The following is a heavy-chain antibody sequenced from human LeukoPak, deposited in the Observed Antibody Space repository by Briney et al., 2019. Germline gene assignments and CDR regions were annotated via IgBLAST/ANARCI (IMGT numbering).Heavy chain of an antibody. J-gene: IGHJ4*02. V-gene: IGHV3-23*01. CDR2: ISGSGGST. CDR1: GFTFSSYA. CDR3: AKTLVLRFLEWLFPGVGYFDY. Sequence: GGSLRLSCAASGFTFSSYAMSWVRQAPGKGLEWVSAISGSGGSTYYADSVKGRFTISRDNSKNTLYLQMNSLRAEDTAVYYCAKTLVLRFLEWLFPGVGYFDYWGQGTLVTVSS. D-gene: IGHD3-3*01.